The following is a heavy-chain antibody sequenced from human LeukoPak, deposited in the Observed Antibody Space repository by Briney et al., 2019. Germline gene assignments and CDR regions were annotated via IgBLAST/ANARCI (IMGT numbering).Heavy chain of an antibody. Sequence: GASVKVSCKASGGTFSSYAISWVRQAPGQGLEWMGGIIPIFGTANYAQKFQGRVTITADESTSTAYMELSSLRSEDTAVHYCARGVYSNYLFDYWGQGTLVTVSS. CDR1: GGTFSSYA. D-gene: IGHD4-11*01. J-gene: IGHJ4*02. V-gene: IGHV1-69*13. CDR2: IIPIFGTA. CDR3: ARGVYSNYLFDY.